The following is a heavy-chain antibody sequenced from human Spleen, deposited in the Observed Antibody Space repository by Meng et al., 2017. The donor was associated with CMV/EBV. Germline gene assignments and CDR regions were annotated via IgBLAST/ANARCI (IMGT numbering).Heavy chain of an antibody. CDR1: GDSASSHSAA. CDR3: ARVQRDFWSGYLAI. D-gene: IGHD3-3*01. V-gene: IGHV6-1*02. J-gene: IGHJ4*02. CDR2: TYYRSKWYN. Sequence: QLSVPRHVKPPQTPSLTFAISGDSASSHSAAWNWIRQSPSRGLGWLGRTYYRSKWYNDYAVSVKSRITINPDTSKNQFSLQLNSVTPEDTAVYYCARVQRDFWSGYLAIWGQGTLVTVSS.